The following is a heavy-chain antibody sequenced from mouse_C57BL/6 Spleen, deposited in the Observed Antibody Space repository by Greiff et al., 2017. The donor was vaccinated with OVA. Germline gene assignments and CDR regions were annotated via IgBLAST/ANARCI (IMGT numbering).Heavy chain of an antibody. Sequence: DVKLVESGGGLVQPGGSLKLSCAASGFTFSDYYMYWVRQTPEKRLEWVAYLSNGGGSTYYPDTVKGRFTISRDNAKNTLYLQMSRLKSEDTAMYYCARHYGIDYYAMDYWGQGTSVTVSS. D-gene: IGHD1-1*01. J-gene: IGHJ4*01. V-gene: IGHV5-12*01. CDR2: LSNGGGST. CDR3: ARHYGIDYYAMDY. CDR1: GFTFSDYY.